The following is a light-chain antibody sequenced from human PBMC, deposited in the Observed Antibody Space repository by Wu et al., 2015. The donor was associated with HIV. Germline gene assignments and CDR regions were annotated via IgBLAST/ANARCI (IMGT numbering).Light chain of an antibody. CDR2: GAS. CDR3: RQYNDWPRT. J-gene: IGKJ2*01. V-gene: IGKV3-15*01. Sequence: EIVMTQSPATLSVSPGERATLSCRASQFLTINLAWYQQKPGQAPRLLIYGASTRATDIPARFSGSGSGTEFTLTISSIQSEDFAVYYCRQYNDWPRTFGQGTKLEIK. CDR1: QFLTIN.